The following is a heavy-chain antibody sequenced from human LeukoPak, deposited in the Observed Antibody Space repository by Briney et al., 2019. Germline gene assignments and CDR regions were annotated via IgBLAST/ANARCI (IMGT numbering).Heavy chain of an antibody. CDR3: GGYYYDSSGYYPLLY. V-gene: IGHV1-69*04. Sequence: SVKVSCKASGGTFSSYAISWVRQAPGHGLEWMGRIIPILGIANYAQKFQGRVTITADKSTSTAYMELSSLRSEDTAVYYCGGYYYDSSGYYPLLYWGQGTLVTVSS. D-gene: IGHD3-22*01. CDR2: IIPILGIA. CDR1: GGTFSSYA. J-gene: IGHJ4*02.